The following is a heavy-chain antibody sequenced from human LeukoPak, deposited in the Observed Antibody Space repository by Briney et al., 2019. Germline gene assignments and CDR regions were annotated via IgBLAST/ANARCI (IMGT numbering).Heavy chain of an antibody. V-gene: IGHV3-74*01. CDR3: ASHRVVRGVFDP. CDR2: INSDGSST. Sequence: GGSLRLSCAASGFTFSSYWMHWVRQAPGKGLVWVSRINSDGSSTSCADSVKGRFNISRDNAKNTLYLQMNSLRAEDTAVYYCASHRVVRGVFDPWGQGTLVTVSS. D-gene: IGHD3-10*01. J-gene: IGHJ5*02. CDR1: GFTFSSYW.